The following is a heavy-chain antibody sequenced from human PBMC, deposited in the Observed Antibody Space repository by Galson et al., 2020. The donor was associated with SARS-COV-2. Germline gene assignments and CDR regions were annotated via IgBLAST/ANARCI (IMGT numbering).Heavy chain of an antibody. CDR1: EFTTTYW. J-gene: IGHJ2*01. CDR3: AREMGWYIDL. V-gene: IGHV3-7*03. Sequence: GESLKISCAAYEFTTTYWMSWVRQAPGKGLEWVANIRQDGSEKNYLDSVKGRFTISRDNAKNTVYLEMNSLRVEDTAVYYCAREMGWYIDLWGRGTLVTVSS. CDR2: IRQDGSEK.